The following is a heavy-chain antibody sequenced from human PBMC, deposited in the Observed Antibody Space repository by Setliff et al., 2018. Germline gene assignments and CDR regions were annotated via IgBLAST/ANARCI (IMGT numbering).Heavy chain of an antibody. Sequence: SETLSLTCTVSGGSISSGSYYWSWIRQPAGKGLEWIGHIYTSGSTNYNPSLKSRVTISVDTSKNQFSLKLSSVTAADTAVYYCASNALPHYDYSNYEGLYDYYYYMDVWGKGTTGTSP. J-gene: IGHJ6*03. V-gene: IGHV4-61*09. CDR3: ASNALPHYDYSNYEGLYDYYYYMDV. CDR2: IYTSGST. D-gene: IGHD4-4*01. CDR1: GGSISSGSYY.